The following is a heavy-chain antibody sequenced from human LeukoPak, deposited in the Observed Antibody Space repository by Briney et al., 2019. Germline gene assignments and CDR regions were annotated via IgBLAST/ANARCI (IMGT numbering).Heavy chain of an antibody. CDR1: GGTFSSYA. Sequence: ASVKVSCKASGGTFSSYAISWVRQAPGQGLEWMGGIIPIFGTANYAQRFQGRVTITTDESTSTAYMELSSLRSEDTAVYYCARVVLLYGSGTYLDVWGQGTLVTVSS. CDR2: IIPIFGTA. CDR3: ARVVLLYGSGTYLDV. J-gene: IGHJ4*02. V-gene: IGHV1-69*05. D-gene: IGHD3-10*01.